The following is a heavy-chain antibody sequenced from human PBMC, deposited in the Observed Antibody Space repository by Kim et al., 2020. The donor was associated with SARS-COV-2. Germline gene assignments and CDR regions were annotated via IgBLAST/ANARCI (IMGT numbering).Heavy chain of an antibody. CDR3: ARARLGYYLDY. CDR2: T. J-gene: IGHJ4*02. V-gene: IGHV3-11*05. D-gene: IGHD3-16*01. Sequence: TNYADSVKGRFTISRDNAKNSLYLQMNSLRAEDTAVYYCARARLGYYLDYWGQGTLVTVSS.